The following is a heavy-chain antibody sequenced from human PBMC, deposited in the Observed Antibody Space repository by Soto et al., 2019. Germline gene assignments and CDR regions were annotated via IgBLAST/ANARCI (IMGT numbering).Heavy chain of an antibody. D-gene: IGHD3-22*01. CDR3: ATRPLLPGAP. Sequence: EVQLVESGGGLIQPGGSLRLSCAASGFTFTGNDMNWVRQAPGKGLEWVSLLYSSGSTYYADSVKGRFTISRDNSKNTWYLQMSSLRAEDTAVYYCATRPLLPGAPWGQGTMVTVSS. J-gene: IGHJ3*01. CDR2: LYSSGST. CDR1: GFTFTGND. V-gene: IGHV3-53*01.